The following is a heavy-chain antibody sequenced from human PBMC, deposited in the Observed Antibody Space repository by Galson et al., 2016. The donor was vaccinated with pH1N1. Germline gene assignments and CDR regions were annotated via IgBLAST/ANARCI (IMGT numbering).Heavy chain of an antibody. V-gene: IGHV1-18*01. CDR3: ACMVRGDYFDY. CDR2: INPYTGDT. D-gene: IGHD3-10*01. J-gene: IGHJ4*02. Sequence: SVKVSCKAPGYTFTSYGISWVRQAPGQGLEWMGWINPYTGDTNYAQKPQGRVTVTTDTSTSTAYMELRSLRSDDTAVYYCACMVRGDYFDYWGQGTLVTVSS. CDR1: GYTFTSYG.